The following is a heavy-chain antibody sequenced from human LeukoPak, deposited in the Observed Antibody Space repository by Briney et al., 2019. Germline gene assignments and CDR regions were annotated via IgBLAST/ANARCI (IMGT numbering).Heavy chain of an antibody. CDR2: ISSNGGST. CDR3: ARVDEGYYYYYMDV. J-gene: IGHJ6*03. V-gene: IGHV3-64*01. CDR1: GFTFSSYA. D-gene: IGHD5-24*01. Sequence: GGSLRLFCAASGFTFSSYAMHWVRQAPGKGLEYVSAISSNGGSTYYANSVKGRFTISRDNSKNTLYLQMGSLRAGDMAVYYCARVDEGYYYYYMDVWGKGTTVTVSS.